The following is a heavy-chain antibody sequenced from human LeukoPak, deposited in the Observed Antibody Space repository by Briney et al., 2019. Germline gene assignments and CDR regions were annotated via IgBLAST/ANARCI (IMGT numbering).Heavy chain of an antibody. J-gene: IGHJ4*02. Sequence: PGESLRLSCAASGFTLSDHYMNWIRQAPGKGLEWISYISSRGSAIYYADSVKGRFTISRDNAKNSLYLQMNSLRVEDTAVYYCARDLKLGTSYEFDYWGQGTLVTVSS. CDR3: ARDLKLGTSYEFDY. V-gene: IGHV3-11*04. CDR2: ISSRGSAI. CDR1: GFTLSDHY. D-gene: IGHD1-7*01.